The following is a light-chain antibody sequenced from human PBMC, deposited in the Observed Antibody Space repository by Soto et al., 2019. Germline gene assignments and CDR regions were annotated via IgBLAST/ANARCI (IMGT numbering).Light chain of an antibody. Sequence: QSALTQPASVSGSPGQSITISCTGTSSDVGDYDYVSWYQQHPGKAPKLMIYDVTNRPSGVSNRFSGSKSGNTASLTISGLQAEDEADYYCSSYTSSGTFVVFGGGTKLTVL. V-gene: IGLV2-14*03. J-gene: IGLJ2*01. CDR2: DVT. CDR1: SSDVGDYDY. CDR3: SSYTSSGTFVV.